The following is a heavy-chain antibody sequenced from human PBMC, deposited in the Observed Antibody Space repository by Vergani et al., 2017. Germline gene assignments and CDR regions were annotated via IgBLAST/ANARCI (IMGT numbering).Heavy chain of an antibody. J-gene: IGHJ4*02. CDR1: GYSFTSYW. CDR3: ARLTDYDYVWGSLGY. V-gene: IGHV5-10-1*03. D-gene: IGHD3-16*01. Sequence: EVQLVQSGAEVKKPGESLRISCKGSGYSFTSYWISWVRQMPGKGLEWMGRIDPSDSYTNYSPSFQGHVTISADKSISTAYLQWSSLKASDTAMYYCARLTDYDYVWGSLGYWGQGTLVTVSS. CDR2: IDPSDSYT.